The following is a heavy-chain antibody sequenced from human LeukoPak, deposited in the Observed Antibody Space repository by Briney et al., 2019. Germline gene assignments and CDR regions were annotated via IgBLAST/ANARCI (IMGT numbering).Heavy chain of an antibody. CDR2: IIPISGTA. D-gene: IGHD3/OR15-3a*01. J-gene: IGHJ3*02. CDR1: GGTFSSYA. V-gene: IGHV1-69*04. CDR3: ARPGLDDAFDI. Sequence: AAVKVSCKASGGTFSSYAISWVRQAPGQGLEWMGRIIPISGTANYAQKFQGRVTITADKSTSTAYMELSSLRSEDTAVYYCARPGLDDAFDIWGQGTMVTVSS.